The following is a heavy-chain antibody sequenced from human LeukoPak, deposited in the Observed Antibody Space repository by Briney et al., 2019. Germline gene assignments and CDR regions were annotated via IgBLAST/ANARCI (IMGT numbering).Heavy chain of an antibody. CDR2: TYYRSNWYN. CDR3: ARDPVGVTATPPYNWFDP. V-gene: IGHV6-1*01. D-gene: IGHD2-21*02. Sequence: SQTLSLTSAISGDSVSSNSAAWNWIRQSPSRGLEWLGRTYYRSNWYNDYEVSVKSRVTINPDTSKNQFSLQLNSVTPEDTAVYYCARDPVGVTATPPYNWFDPWGQGTLVTVSS. CDR1: GDSVSSNSAA. J-gene: IGHJ5*02.